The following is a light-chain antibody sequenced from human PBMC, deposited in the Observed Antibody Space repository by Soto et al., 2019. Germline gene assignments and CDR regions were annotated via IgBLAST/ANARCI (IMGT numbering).Light chain of an antibody. Sequence: EIVMTQSPATLSVSPGERATLSCRASQSVSGNLAWYQQKPGQAPRLLIYGASTRATGIPARFSGSGSGTEFTLTISRLRSEDFAVYYCQQYNTWPPLTFGGGTKVDIK. CDR1: QSVSGN. CDR3: QQYNTWPPLT. V-gene: IGKV3-15*01. CDR2: GAS. J-gene: IGKJ4*01.